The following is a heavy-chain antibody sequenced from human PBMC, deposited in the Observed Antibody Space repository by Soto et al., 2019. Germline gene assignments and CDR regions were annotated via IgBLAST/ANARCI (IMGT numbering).Heavy chain of an antibody. Sequence: QVQLQESGPGLVKPSQTLSLTCTVSGGSISSGGYYWSWIRQHPGKGLEWIGYIYYSGSTYYNPSLKSRVTISVDTSKDQFSLKLSSVTAGDTAVYYCAREIRTNDCSGGSCYSGGVDYWGQGTLVTVSS. J-gene: IGHJ4*02. CDR2: IYYSGST. V-gene: IGHV4-31*03. D-gene: IGHD2-15*01. CDR3: AREIRTNDCSGGSCYSGGVDY. CDR1: GGSISSGGYY.